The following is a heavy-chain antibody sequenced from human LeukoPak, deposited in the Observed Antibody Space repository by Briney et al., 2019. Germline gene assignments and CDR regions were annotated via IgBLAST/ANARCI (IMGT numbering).Heavy chain of an antibody. CDR2: ISGSGGST. J-gene: IGHJ4*02. D-gene: IGHD3-22*01. V-gene: IGHV3-23*01. CDR3: AKDFGLGRDYYDSSGIDY. CDR1: GFTFSSYA. Sequence: GGSLRLSCAASGFTFSSYAMSWVRQAPGKGLEWVSAISGSGGSTYYADSVKGRFTISRDNSKNTLYLQMNSLRAEDTAVYYCAKDFGLGRDYYDSSGIDYWGQGTLVTVSS.